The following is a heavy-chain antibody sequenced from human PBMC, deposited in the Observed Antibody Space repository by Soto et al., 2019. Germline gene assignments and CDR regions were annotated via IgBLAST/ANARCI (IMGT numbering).Heavy chain of an antibody. CDR3: AKSDYYYDSSGYYYFDY. D-gene: IGHD3-22*01. CDR1: GGTFSSYA. V-gene: IGHV1-69*13. J-gene: IGHJ4*02. Sequence: ASVKVSCKASGGTFSSYAISWVRQAPGQGLEWMGGIIPIFGTANYAQKFQGRVTITADESTSTAYMELSSLRSEDTAVYYCAKSDYYYDSSGYYYFDYWGQGTLVTVSS. CDR2: IIPIFGTA.